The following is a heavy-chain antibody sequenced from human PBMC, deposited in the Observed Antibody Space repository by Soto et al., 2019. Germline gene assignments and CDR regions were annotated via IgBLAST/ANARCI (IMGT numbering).Heavy chain of an antibody. V-gene: IGHV3-21*01. D-gene: IGHD2-15*01. CDR2: ISSSSSYI. CDR1: GIAFSSDS. Sequence: GGSLRLSGAAAGIAFSSDSINWVRQAPGKGLERVSSISSSSSYIYYADSVKGRFTISRDNAKNSLYLQMNSLRAEDTAVYYCARETYCSGGSCYNYYYYGMDVWGQGTTVTVSS. J-gene: IGHJ6*02. CDR3: ARETYCSGGSCYNYYYYGMDV.